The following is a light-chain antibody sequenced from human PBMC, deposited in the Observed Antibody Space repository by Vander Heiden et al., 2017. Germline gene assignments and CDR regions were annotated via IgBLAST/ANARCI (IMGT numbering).Light chain of an antibody. Sequence: MQLTQSPSSMSASVGDRVTITCRASQDRSSHFARYQQKPVKAPKLLIYAASTLQSWVPSRFSGSGSGTDFTLAIDSLQPEDFATYYCQQLHGFPFTFGQGTRLEIK. J-gene: IGKJ5*01. CDR3: QQLHGFPFT. CDR1: QDRSSH. V-gene: IGKV1-9*01. CDR2: AAS.